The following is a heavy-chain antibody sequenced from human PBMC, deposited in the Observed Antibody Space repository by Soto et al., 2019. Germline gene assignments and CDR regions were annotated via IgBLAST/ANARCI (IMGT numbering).Heavy chain of an antibody. CDR1: CYSFTRYW. D-gene: IGHD2-2*01. J-gene: IGHJ6*02. V-gene: IGHV5-51*01. Sequence: GYLLTSFRCSCYSFTRYWIGWVRQMPGKGLGGMGVIYPGDSDTRYSPTFQRQVTISADKSISTAYLQWSSLNASDTAMYYCARHVNPAGYCSSTSCPSYYYYGMHAWGQGTTVTVSS. CDR2: IYPGDSDT. CDR3: ARHVNPAGYCSSTSCPSYYYYGMHA.